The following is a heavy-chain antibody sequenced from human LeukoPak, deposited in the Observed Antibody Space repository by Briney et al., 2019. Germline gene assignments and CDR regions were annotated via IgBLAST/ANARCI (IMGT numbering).Heavy chain of an antibody. J-gene: IGHJ4*02. V-gene: IGHV3-23*01. CDR3: AKGTTIFGVAPFDY. D-gene: IGHD3-3*01. Sequence: GGSLRLSCAASGFTFSSYAMSWVRQAPGKGLEWVSAISGSGGSTYYADSVKGRFTISRDNSKNTLYLQINSLRAEDTAVYYCAKGTTIFGVAPFDYWGQGTLVTVSS. CDR2: ISGSGGST. CDR1: GFTFSSYA.